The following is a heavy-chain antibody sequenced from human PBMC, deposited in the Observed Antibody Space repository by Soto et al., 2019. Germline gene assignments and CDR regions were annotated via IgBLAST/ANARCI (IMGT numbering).Heavy chain of an antibody. J-gene: IGHJ4*02. Sequence: SETLSLTCTVSGGSISSYYWSWIRQPPGKGLEWIGYIYYSGSTNYNPSLKSRVTISVDTSKNQFSLKLSSVTAADTAVYYCAREGGYGGLVAVAGEGDFDYWGQGTLVTVSS. D-gene: IGHD6-19*01. CDR3: AREGGYGGLVAVAGEGDFDY. CDR2: IYYSGST. V-gene: IGHV4-59*01. CDR1: GGSISSYY.